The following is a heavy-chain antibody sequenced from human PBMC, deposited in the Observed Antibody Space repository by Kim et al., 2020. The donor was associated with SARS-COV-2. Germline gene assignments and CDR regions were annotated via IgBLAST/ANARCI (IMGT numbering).Heavy chain of an antibody. D-gene: IGHD3-16*02. J-gene: IGHJ3*02. CDR3: ARDWSFMITFGGVIVHDAFDI. CDR2: ISSSSSYI. CDR1: GFTFSSYS. V-gene: IGHV3-21*01. Sequence: VGSLRLSCAASGFTFSSYSMNWVRQAPGKGLEWVSSISSSSSYIYYADSVKGRFTISRDNAKNSLYLQMNSLRAEDTAVYYCARDWSFMITFGGVIVHDAFDIWGQGTMVTVSS.